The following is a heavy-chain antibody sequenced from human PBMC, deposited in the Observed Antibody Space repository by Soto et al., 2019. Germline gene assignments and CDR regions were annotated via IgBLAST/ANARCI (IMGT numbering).Heavy chain of an antibody. CDR1: GYSFIANA. CDR3: ARDDVGSAWPY. V-gene: IGHV1-3*01. D-gene: IGHD6-19*01. J-gene: IGHJ4*02. Sequence: GASVKVSCKTSGYSFIANAVHWVRQAPGQGLGWMGWINADNGNTKYSRKMQGRLTISRDTSASTVYMELTGLTSEDTAVYFCARDDVGSAWPYWGQGTLVTVSS. CDR2: INADNGNT.